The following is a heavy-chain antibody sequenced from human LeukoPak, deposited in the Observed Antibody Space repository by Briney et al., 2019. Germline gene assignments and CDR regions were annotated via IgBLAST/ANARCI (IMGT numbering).Heavy chain of an antibody. Sequence: GGSLRLSCAASGFTFSNYWMSWARQAPGKGLEWVANLKKDGSEKYYVDSVKGRFTVSRDDAKSSLYLQMNNLRAEDTAVYYCARVHYYYMDVWGKGTTVTVSS. J-gene: IGHJ6*03. CDR1: GFTFSNYW. CDR2: LKKDGSEK. CDR3: ARVHYYYMDV. V-gene: IGHV3-7*01.